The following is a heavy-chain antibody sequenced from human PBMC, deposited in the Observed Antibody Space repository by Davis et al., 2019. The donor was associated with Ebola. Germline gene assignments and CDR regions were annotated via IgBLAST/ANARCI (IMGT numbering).Heavy chain of an antibody. J-gene: IGHJ3*02. Sequence: GESLKISCAASGFTFSSYAMSWVRQVPGKGLEWVSGISDGGSGTSYADSVKGRFTISRDNSKNTLYLQMNSLRAEDTAVYYCAKAQECSSTTCYAFDIWGQGTMVTVSS. CDR3: AKAQECSSTTCYAFDI. D-gene: IGHD2-2*01. CDR1: GFTFSSYA. CDR2: ISDGGSGT. V-gene: IGHV3-23*01.